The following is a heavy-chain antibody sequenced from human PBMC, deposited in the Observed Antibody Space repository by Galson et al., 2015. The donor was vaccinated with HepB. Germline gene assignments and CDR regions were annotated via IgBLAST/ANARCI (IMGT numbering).Heavy chain of an antibody. CDR3: ARTQVGAAYFDY. CDR2: TWYRSKWYY. Sequence: CAISGDSVSSTSAVWNWVRQSPSRGLEWLRRTWYRSKWYYEFAVSVESRITINPDTSKNQFSLQLSSVTPEDTAVYYCARTQVGAAYFDYWGQGTLVTVSS. V-gene: IGHV6-1*01. J-gene: IGHJ4*02. CDR1: GDSVSSTSAV. D-gene: IGHD1-26*01.